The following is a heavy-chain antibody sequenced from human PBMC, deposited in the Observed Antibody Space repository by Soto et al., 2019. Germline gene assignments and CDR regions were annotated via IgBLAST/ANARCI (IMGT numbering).Heavy chain of an antibody. J-gene: IGHJ3*02. CDR2: ISAYNGNT. CDR1: GYTFTSYG. V-gene: IGHV1-18*01. D-gene: IGHD3-9*01. CDR3: ARAALRYFDWFGSAFDI. Sequence: ASVKVSCKASGYTFTSYGISWVRQAPGQGLEWMGWISAYNGNTNYAQKLQGRVTMTTDTSTSTAYMELRSLRSDDTAVYYCARAALRYFDWFGSAFDIWGQETMVTLSS.